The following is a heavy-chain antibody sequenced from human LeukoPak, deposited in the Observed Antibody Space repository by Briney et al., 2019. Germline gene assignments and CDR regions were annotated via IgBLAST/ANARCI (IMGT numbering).Heavy chain of an antibody. CDR1: GYTFTSYY. D-gene: IGHD2-2*01. Sequence: GASVKVSCKAFGYTFTSYYMHWVRQAPGQGLEWMGIINPSGGSTSYAQKFQGRVTMTRDTSTSTVYMELSSLRSEDTAVYYCARVSESGYCSSTSCRTHNWFDPWGQGTLVTVSS. CDR2: INPSGGST. CDR3: ARVSESGYCSSTSCRTHNWFDP. V-gene: IGHV1-46*01. J-gene: IGHJ5*02.